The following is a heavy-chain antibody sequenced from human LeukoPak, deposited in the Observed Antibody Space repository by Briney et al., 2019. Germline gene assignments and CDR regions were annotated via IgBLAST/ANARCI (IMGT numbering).Heavy chain of an antibody. Sequence: SETLSLTCTVSGNSIGSYYWSWIRQPPGKGLEWLGYIYYSGSTTYNPSLKSRVTISVDTSKNQFSLKLTSVTAADTAVYYCARGTPLHFSLPVYWGQGTLVTVSS. CDR2: IYYSGST. CDR1: GNSIGSYY. CDR3: ARGTPLHFSLPVY. J-gene: IGHJ4*02. V-gene: IGHV4-59*01. D-gene: IGHD3-3*02.